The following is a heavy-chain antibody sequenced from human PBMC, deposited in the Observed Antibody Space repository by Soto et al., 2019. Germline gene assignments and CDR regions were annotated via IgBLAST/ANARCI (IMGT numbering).Heavy chain of an antibody. Sequence: SETLSLTCTVPGGSISSGGYYWSWIRQHPGKGLEWIGYIYYSGSTYYNPSLKSRVTISVDTSKNQFSLKLSSVTAADTAVYYCASEPHSMVRGVISYYFDYWGQGTLVTVSS. CDR3: ASEPHSMVRGVISYYFDY. CDR2: IYYSGST. V-gene: IGHV4-31*03. CDR1: GGSISSGGYY. J-gene: IGHJ4*02. D-gene: IGHD3-10*01.